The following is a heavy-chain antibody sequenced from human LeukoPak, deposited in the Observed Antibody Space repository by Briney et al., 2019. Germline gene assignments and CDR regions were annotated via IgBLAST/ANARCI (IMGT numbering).Heavy chain of an antibody. V-gene: IGHV1-69*13. CDR1: GGTFSSYA. CDR3: ASHDPQTTGTWAFDI. D-gene: IGHD4-17*01. CDR2: IIPIFGTA. Sequence: SVKVSCKASGGTFSSYAISWVRQAPGQGLEWMGGIIPIFGTANYAQKFQGRVTITADESTSTAYMELSSLRSEDTAVYYCASHDPQTTGTWAFDIWGQGTMVTVSS. J-gene: IGHJ3*02.